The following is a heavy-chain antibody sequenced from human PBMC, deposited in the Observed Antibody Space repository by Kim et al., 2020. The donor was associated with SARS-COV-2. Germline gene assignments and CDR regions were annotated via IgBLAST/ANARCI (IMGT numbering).Heavy chain of an antibody. D-gene: IGHD4-17*01. J-gene: IGHJ4*02. Sequence: YISYADSVKGRFTISRDNAKNSLYLQMNSLRAEDTAVYYCARDNYGDYSYWGQGTLVTVSS. CDR2: YI. V-gene: IGHV3-21*01. CDR3: ARDNYGDYSY.